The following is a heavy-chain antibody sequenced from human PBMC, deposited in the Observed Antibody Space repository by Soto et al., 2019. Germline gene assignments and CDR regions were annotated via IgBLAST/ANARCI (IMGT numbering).Heavy chain of an antibody. V-gene: IGHV5-51*01. CDR1: GYIFNNHW. CDR2: IFPSDSDT. Sequence: PGESLKISCKASGYIFNNHWIGWVRQMPGKGLEWRGIIFPSDSDTRYSPSFQGQVTISADKSITSAYLQWSSLKASDTAKYYCARHSLIVSPLYVLDVWGQGTTVTVSS. CDR3: ARHSLIVSPLYVLDV. J-gene: IGHJ6*02. D-gene: IGHD1-26*01.